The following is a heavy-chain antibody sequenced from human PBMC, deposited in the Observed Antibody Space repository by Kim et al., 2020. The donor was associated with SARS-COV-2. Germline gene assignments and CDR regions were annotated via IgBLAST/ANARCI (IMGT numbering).Heavy chain of an antibody. Sequence: GGSLRLSCAASGFTFDDYAMHWVRQAPGKGLEWVSGISWNSGSIGYADSVKGRFTISRDNAKNSLYLQMNSLRAEDTALYYCAKDTHPNSSGWLFDYWGQGTLVTVSS. CDR1: GFTFDDYA. J-gene: IGHJ4*02. V-gene: IGHV3-9*01. D-gene: IGHD6-19*01. CDR3: AKDTHPNSSGWLFDY. CDR2: ISWNSGSI.